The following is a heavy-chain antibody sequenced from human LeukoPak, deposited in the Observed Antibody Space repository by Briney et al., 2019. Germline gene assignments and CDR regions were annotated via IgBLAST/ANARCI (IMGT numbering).Heavy chain of an antibody. CDR3: ERGIIIGTTASKY. D-gene: IGHD1-20*01. V-gene: IGHV1-18*04. Sequence: ASVKVSCKASGYTFTDTGISWVRQAPGQGLEWVGCISAYSGNTNYAQMFQGRVTMTTDTSTSTAYMELRSLRSEDPAVYYCERGIIIGTTASKYWGQGTMVTVSS. J-gene: IGHJ4*02. CDR2: ISAYSGNT. CDR1: GYTFTDTG.